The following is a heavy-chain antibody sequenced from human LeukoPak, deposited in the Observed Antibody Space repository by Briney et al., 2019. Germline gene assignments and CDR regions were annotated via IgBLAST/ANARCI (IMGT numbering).Heavy chain of an antibody. CDR2: IRFDGRDK. J-gene: IGHJ4*02. D-gene: IGHD2-2*01. V-gene: IGHV3-30*02. CDR3: AKDRYSTSSTFTVNPFDY. Sequence: GGSLRLSCAASGFTFSSYGMNWVRQAPGRGLEWVAFIRFDGRDKYYADSAKGRFTISRDNSKSTLDLQMNSLRVEDTAVYYCAKDRYSTSSTFTVNPFDYWGQGILVTVSS. CDR1: GFTFSSYG.